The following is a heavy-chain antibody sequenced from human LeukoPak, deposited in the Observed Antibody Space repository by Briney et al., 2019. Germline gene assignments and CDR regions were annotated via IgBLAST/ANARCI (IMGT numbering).Heavy chain of an antibody. CDR1: GFTFTNAW. D-gene: IGHD3-10*01. CDR3: AKHPDVGSYYYFQH. Sequence: GGSLRLSCAASGFTFTNAWMNWVRLAPGKGLEWVGLITSKSDGGTTHYAAPVKGRFTISRDDSKNTLFMQMNSLKTEDTGVYYCAKHPDVGSYYYFQHWGQGTLVTVSS. CDR2: ITSKSDGGTT. V-gene: IGHV3-15*07. J-gene: IGHJ1*01.